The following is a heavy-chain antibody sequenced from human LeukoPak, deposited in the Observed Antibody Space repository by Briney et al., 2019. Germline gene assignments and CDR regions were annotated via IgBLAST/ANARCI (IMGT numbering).Heavy chain of an antibody. Sequence: GGSLRLSCAASGSTFSSYAMSWVRQAPGKGLEWVSAISGSGGSTYYADSVKGRFTISRDNSKNTLYLQMNSLRAEDTAVYYCAKDRARITMIVVVITSFDYWGQGTLVTVSS. D-gene: IGHD3-22*01. V-gene: IGHV3-23*01. CDR2: ISGSGGST. CDR1: GSTFSSYA. J-gene: IGHJ4*02. CDR3: AKDRARITMIVVVITSFDY.